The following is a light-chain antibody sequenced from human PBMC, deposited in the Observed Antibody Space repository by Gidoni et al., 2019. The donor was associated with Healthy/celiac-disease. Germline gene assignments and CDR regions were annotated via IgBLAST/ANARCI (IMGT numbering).Light chain of an antibody. J-gene: IGLJ1*01. CDR2: EVS. CDR1: SSDVGGYNY. Sequence: SSLTQPASVSGSPGQSITISCTGTSSDVGGYNYVSWYQQHPGKAPKLMIYEVSHRPSGGSNRFSGSKSGNTASLTISVLQAEDEADYYCSSYTSSSTYVFGTGTKVTVL. V-gene: IGLV2-14*01. CDR3: SSYTSSSTYV.